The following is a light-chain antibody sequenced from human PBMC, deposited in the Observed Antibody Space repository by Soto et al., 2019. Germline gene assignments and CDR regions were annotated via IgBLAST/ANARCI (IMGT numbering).Light chain of an antibody. J-gene: IGKJ1*01. V-gene: IGKV3-20*01. CDR3: QQYGNSPRT. CDR1: QSVTSGF. Sequence: EIVLTQSPGTLSLSPGERATFSCRASQSVTSGFLAWYQQRPGQAPRLLIYDASSRATGIPDRFSGSGSGTDFTLTISRLEPEDFAVYYCQQYGNSPRTFGQGTKVDIK. CDR2: DAS.